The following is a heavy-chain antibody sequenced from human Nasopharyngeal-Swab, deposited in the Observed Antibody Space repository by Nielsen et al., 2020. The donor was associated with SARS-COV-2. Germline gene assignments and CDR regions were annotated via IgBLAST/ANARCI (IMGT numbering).Heavy chain of an antibody. J-gene: IGHJ6*03. D-gene: IGHD3-16*02. V-gene: IGHV3-7*03. CDR1: GFSSITYR. CDR3: ARQGVFVPAYFHQYYMDV. CDR2: IKQDGSEK. Sequence: GGPLRPSCAASGFSSITYRLTWFRQAPGKGLEGVANIKQDGSEKYYVDSVKGRFTVSRDNPKNLLYLQVNSLRAEDTAVYYCARQGVFVPAYFHQYYMDVWGKGTTVTVSS.